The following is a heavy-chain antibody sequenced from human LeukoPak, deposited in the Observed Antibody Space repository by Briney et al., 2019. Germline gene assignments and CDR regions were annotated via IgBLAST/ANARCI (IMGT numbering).Heavy chain of an antibody. CDR3: ARGLAARDIDY. J-gene: IGHJ4*02. V-gene: IGHV1-2*06. CDR2: INPNSGGS. CDR1: GFIFSNYG. D-gene: IGHD2-15*01. Sequence: GGSLRLSCAASGFIFSNYGMHWVRQAPGQGLEWMGRINPNSGGSNHAQNFQGRVTMTRDTSISTAYMEVSSLRNDDTAVYYCARGLAARDIDYWGQGTLVTVSS.